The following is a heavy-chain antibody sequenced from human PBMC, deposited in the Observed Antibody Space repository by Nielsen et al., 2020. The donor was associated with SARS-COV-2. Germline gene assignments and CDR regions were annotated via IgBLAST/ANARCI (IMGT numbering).Heavy chain of an antibody. CDR1: GFTFSSYA. J-gene: IGHJ4*02. CDR3: AKDRGGQWLALDY. D-gene: IGHD6-19*01. CDR2: IYSGGSST. V-gene: IGHV3-23*03. Sequence: GESLKISCAASGFTFSSYAMSWVRQAPGKGLEWVSVIYSGGSSTYYADSVKGRFTISRDNSKNTLYLQMNSLRAEDTAVYYCAKDRGGQWLALDYWGQETLVTVSS.